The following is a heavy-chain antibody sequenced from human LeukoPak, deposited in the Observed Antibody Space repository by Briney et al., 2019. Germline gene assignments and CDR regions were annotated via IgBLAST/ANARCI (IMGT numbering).Heavy chain of an antibody. D-gene: IGHD6-6*01. CDR2: IIPIFGTA. J-gene: IGHJ4*02. CDR1: GGTFSSYA. V-gene: IGHV1-69*05. CDR3: ARKAARFQSFDY. Sequence: SVKVSCKASGGTFSSYAISWVRQAPGQGLEWMGGIIPIFGTANYAQKFQGRVTITTDESTSTAYMELSSLRSEDTAVYYCARKAARFQSFDYWGQGTLVTVSS.